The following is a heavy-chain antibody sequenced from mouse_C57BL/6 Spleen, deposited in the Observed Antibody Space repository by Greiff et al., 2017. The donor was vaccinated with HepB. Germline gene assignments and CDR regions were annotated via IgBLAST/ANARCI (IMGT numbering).Heavy chain of an antibody. Sequence: VQLQQSDAELVKPGASVKISCKVSGYTFTDHTIHWMKQRPEQGLEWIGYIYPRDGSTKYNEKFKGKATLTADKSSSTAYMQLNSLTSEDSAVYFCARRRDYGNSYWYFDVWGTGTTVTVSS. CDR1: GYTFTDHT. CDR2: IYPRDGST. V-gene: IGHV1-78*01. J-gene: IGHJ1*03. D-gene: IGHD2-1*01. CDR3: ARRRDYGNSYWYFDV.